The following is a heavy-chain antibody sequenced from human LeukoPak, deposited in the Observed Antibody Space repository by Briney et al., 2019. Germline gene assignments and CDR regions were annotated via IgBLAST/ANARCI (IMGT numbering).Heavy chain of an antibody. CDR3: AKDQGPSSGWYSRDGFAL. D-gene: IGHD6-19*01. J-gene: IGHJ3*01. CDR1: GFTFSHFW. V-gene: IGHV3-74*01. CDR2: ISNDGSRT. Sequence: GGSLRLSCAASGFTFSHFWMHWVRQVPGKGLVWVSRISNDGSRTAYADSVKGRFTISRDNAKNTVYLQMNSLRAEDTAIYYCAKDQGPSSGWYSRDGFALWGRGTMVTVSS.